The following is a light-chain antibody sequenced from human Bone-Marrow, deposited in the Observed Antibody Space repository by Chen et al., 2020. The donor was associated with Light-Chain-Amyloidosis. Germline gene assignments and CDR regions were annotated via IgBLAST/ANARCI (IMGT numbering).Light chain of an antibody. CDR1: NIGSTC. CDR2: DDS. CDR3: QVWDSSSDRAV. Sequence: SYVLTPPSSVSVAPGQTATIACGGNNIGSTCVHWYQQTPGQAPLLVVYDDSDRPSGIPERLAGTKSGNTATLTISRVEAGDEADYYCQVWDSSSDRAVFGGGTKLTVL. V-gene: IGLV3-21*02. J-gene: IGLJ3*02.